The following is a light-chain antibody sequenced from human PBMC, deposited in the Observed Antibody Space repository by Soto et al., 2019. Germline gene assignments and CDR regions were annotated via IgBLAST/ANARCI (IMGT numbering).Light chain of an antibody. CDR3: QSYDSSLSVV. V-gene: IGLV1-40*01. CDR2: GNS. Sequence: QSVLTQPPSVSRAPGXRVTISCTGSSSNIGAGYDVHWYQQLPGTAPKLLIYGNSNRPSGVPDRFSGSKSGTSASLAITGLQAEDEADYYCQSYDSSLSVVFGGGTKLTVL. J-gene: IGLJ2*01. CDR1: SSNIGAGYD.